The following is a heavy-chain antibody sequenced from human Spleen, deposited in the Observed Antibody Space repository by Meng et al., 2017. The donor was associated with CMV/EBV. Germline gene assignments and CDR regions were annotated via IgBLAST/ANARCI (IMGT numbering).Heavy chain of an antibody. CDR2: IYPDDTET. V-gene: IGHV5-51*01. CDR3: ARDSRGKYYSGVDY. D-gene: IGHD4-11*01. J-gene: IGHJ4*02. Sequence: GGSLRLSCKASGSSFTNYWIGWVRQMPGKGLEWMGIIYPDDTETRYSPSFQGQVAISADKSSATAYLHGNSLKASDTAMYYCARDSRGKYYSGVDYWGQGTLVTVSS. CDR1: GSSFTNYW.